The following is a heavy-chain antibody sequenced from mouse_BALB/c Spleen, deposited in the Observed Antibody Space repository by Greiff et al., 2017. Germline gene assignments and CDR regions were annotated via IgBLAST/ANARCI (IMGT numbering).Heavy chain of an antibody. CDR1: GDSITSGY. Sequence: EVQLVESGPSLVKPSQTLSLTCSVTGDSITSGYWNWIRKFPGNKLEYMGYISYSGSTYYNPSLKSRISITRDTSKNQYYLQLNSVTTEDTATYYCARTYYRYGYYFDYWGQGTTLTVSS. V-gene: IGHV3-8*02. J-gene: IGHJ2*01. CDR2: ISYSGST. CDR3: ARTYYRYGYYFDY. D-gene: IGHD2-14*01.